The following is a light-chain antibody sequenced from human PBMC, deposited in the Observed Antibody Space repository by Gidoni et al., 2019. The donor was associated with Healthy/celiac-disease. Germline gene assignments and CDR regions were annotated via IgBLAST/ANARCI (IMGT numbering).Light chain of an antibody. J-gene: IGKJ1*01. CDR1: QSISSY. CDR2: AAS. V-gene: IGKV1-39*01. Sequence: IQMTPSPSSLSASVGDRVTITCRASQSISSYLNWYQQKPGKAPKLLIYAASSLQSGVPSRFSGSGSGTDFTLTISSLQTEDFATYYCQQSYSTPVTFGQGTKVEIK. CDR3: QQSYSTPVT.